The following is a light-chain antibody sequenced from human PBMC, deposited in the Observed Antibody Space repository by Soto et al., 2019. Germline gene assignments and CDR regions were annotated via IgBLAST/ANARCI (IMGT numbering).Light chain of an antibody. V-gene: IGKV1-5*03. Sequence: DIQMTQSPSTLSASVGDRVTITCRASQSISTWLAWYQQKPGKAPKLLIYKASSLEGGVPSRFSGSGSGTEFNIPVTSLQLDDFATYYCQQYNTPPRTFGEGTTVEIK. CDR3: QQYNTPPRT. CDR2: KAS. J-gene: IGKJ4*01. CDR1: QSISTW.